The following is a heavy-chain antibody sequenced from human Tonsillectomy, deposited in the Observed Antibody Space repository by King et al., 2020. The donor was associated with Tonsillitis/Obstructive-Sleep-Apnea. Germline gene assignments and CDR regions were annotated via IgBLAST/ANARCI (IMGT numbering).Heavy chain of an antibody. CDR1: GFTFSSYG. D-gene: IGHD3-10*01. CDR3: ATRGGVRGSDS. CDR2: RWYDGSNK. J-gene: IGHJ4*02. Sequence: ESGGVVGQPGRSLRLSCAASGFTFSSYGMHWVRQAAGKGLEGVAGRWYDGSNKHYADSVTGRLTISRDNSKNTQYLQMNSLRAEDTVVYYCATRGGVRGSDSWGQGPLVTVPS. V-gene: IGHV3-33*01.